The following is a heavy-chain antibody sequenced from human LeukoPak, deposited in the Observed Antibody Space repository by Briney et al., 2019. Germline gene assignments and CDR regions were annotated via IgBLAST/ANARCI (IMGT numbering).Heavy chain of an antibody. CDR2: IYHSGST. J-gene: IGHJ5*02. CDR1: GYSISSGYY. V-gene: IGHV4-38-2*02. D-gene: IGHD2-21*02. CDR3: AREYCGGDCYENWSDP. Sequence: SETLSLTCAVSGYSISSGYYWGWIRQPPGKGLEWIGSIYHSGSTYYNPSLKSRVTISVGTSKNQFSLKLSSVTAADTAVYYCAREYCGGDCYENWSDPWGQGTLVTVSS.